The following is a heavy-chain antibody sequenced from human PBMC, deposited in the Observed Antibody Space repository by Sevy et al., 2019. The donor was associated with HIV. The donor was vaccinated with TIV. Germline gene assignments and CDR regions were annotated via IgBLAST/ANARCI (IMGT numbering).Heavy chain of an antibody. Sequence: ASVKVSCKASGYTFTGYYMHWVRQAPGQGLEWMGWINPNSGGTNYAQKFQGWVTMTRDTSISTAYMELSRLTSDDTAVYYCARAPYDNPYYFDYWGQGTLVTVSS. D-gene: IGHD3-22*01. CDR1: GYTFTGYY. CDR3: ARAPYDNPYYFDY. V-gene: IGHV1-2*04. J-gene: IGHJ4*02. CDR2: INPNSGGT.